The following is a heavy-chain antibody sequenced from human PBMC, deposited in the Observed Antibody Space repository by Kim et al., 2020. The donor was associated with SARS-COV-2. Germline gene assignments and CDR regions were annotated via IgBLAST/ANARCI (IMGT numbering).Heavy chain of an antibody. V-gene: IGHV4-59*13. J-gene: IGHJ4*02. CDR1: GGSISSYY. CDR3: ARRFPCSGWYCYFDY. D-gene: IGHD6-19*01. Sequence: SETLSLTCTVSGGSISSYYWSWIRQPPGKGLEWIGYIYYSGSTNYNPSLKSRVTISVDTSKNQFSLKLSSVTAADTAVYYCARRFPCSGWYCYFDYWGQGTLVTVSS. CDR2: IYYSGST.